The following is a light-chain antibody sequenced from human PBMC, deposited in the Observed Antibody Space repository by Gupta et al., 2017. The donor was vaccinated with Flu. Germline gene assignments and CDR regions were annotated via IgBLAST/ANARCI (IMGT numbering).Light chain of an antibody. CDR2: AAS. Sequence: DIQMTQSPSSLSASVGDRVTITCRASQSISSYLNWYQQKPGKAPKLLIYAASSVQSGVPSRFSGSGSGTDFTLTISRLQPEDFATYYCQQRYSTPLTFGQGTKLEI. V-gene: IGKV1-39*01. CDR3: QQRYSTPLT. J-gene: IGKJ2*01. CDR1: QSISSY.